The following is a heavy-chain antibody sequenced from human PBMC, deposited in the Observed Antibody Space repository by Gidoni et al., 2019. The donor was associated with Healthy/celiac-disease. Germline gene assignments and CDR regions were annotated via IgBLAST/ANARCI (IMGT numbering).Heavy chain of an antibody. J-gene: IGHJ4*02. Sequence: QVQLQESGPGLVKPSQTLSLTCTVSGGSLSRGGYYWSWIRQHPGKGLEWIGYIYYSGSTYYNPSLKSRVTISVDTSKNQFSLKLSSVTAADTAVYYCARDSTLGGHREFDYWGQGTLVTVSS. V-gene: IGHV4-31*03. CDR2: IYYSGST. CDR1: GGSLSRGGYY. D-gene: IGHD2-15*01. CDR3: ARDSTLGGHREFDY.